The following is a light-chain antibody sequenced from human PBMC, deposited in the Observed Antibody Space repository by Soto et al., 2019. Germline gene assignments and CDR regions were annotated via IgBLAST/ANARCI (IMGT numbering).Light chain of an antibody. V-gene: IGKV2-30*01. J-gene: IGKJ5*01. CDR2: KVS. CDR3: VQATHWPIT. CDR1: QSLVYSDGIAY. Sequence: DVVMTQSPLSLPVTLGQPASISCRSNQSLVYSDGIAYFSWFQQRPGRSPRRLIYKVSNRDSGVTARFSGSGSGTDFALKISRVEADDVGVYYCVQATHWPITFGQGTRLEIK.